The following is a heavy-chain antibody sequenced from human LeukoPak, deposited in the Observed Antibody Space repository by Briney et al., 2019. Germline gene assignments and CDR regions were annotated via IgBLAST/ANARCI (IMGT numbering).Heavy chain of an antibody. V-gene: IGHV3-23*01. CDR3: ARDRGLMVRGVIPPLGWFDP. D-gene: IGHD3-10*01. CDR1: GFTFSSYA. J-gene: IGHJ5*02. CDR2: ISGSGGST. Sequence: GGSLRLSCAASGFTFSSYAMSWVRQAPGKGLEWVSAISGSGGSTYYADSVKGRFTISRDNAKNSLYLQMNSLRAEDTAVYYCARDRGLMVRGVIPPLGWFDPWGQGTLVTVSS.